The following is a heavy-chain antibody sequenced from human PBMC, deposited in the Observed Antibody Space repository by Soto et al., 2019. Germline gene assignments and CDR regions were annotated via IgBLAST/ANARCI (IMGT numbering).Heavy chain of an antibody. J-gene: IGHJ4*02. CDR2: IYYSGSI. D-gene: IGHD2-21*01. CDR1: GCSIISSSYY. Sequence: PSDTLSFTCSFSGCSIISSSYYWRWIRQPPGKGLEWIGSIYYSGSIYYTPSLKSRVTISVDTSKNQFSLKLSSVTAAETAVYYCARDKIPGLFDYWGPGTLVTVS. CDR3: ARDKIPGLFDY. V-gene: IGHV4-39*02.